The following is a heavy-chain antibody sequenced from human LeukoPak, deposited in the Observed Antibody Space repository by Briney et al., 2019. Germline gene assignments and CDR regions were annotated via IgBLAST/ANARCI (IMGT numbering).Heavy chain of an antibody. CDR2: FYFSGST. V-gene: IGHV4-59*11. CDR3: ARAGGIATAHLDPDH. CDR1: GASIITHY. Sequence: SETLSLTCTVSGASIITHYWSWIRQPPEKGPEWIGDFYFSGSTNYNPSLKSRATISGDTSKNQFSLNLRSVTAADTAVYYCARAGGIATAHLDPDHWGRGTLVTVSS. J-gene: IGHJ4*02. D-gene: IGHD6-13*01.